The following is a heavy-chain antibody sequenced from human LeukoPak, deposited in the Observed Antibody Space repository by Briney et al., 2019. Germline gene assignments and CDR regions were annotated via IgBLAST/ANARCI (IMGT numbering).Heavy chain of an antibody. V-gene: IGHV3-7*01. D-gene: IGHD3-22*01. CDR2: IKEDGSEK. J-gene: IGHJ4*02. Sequence: GGSLRLSCAASGFTISDYWMSWVRQAPGKGLEWVANIKEDGSEKNYVDSAKGRFTISRDNAKNSLYLQMNNLRAEDTAVYYCASLSSGFSYTKDWGQGTLVTVAS. CDR1: GFTISDYW. CDR3: ASLSSGFSYTKD.